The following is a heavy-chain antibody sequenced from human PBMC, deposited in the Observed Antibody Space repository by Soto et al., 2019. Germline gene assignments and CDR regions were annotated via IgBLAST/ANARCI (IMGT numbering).Heavy chain of an antibody. CDR2: LFDTGNT. Sequence: GGSLRLSCAASGVSVSNIYMTWVRQAPGKGLEWVSLLFDTGNTYYADSVKGRFTISRDNSKNTLYLQMNSLRAEDTALYYCATVSTGDDAFDLWGQGTMVTVSS. CDR1: GVSVSNIY. V-gene: IGHV3-53*01. J-gene: IGHJ3*01. D-gene: IGHD7-27*01. CDR3: ATVSTGDDAFDL.